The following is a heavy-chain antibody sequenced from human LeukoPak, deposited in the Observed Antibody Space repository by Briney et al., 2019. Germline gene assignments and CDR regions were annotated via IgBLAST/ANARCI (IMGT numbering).Heavy chain of an antibody. Sequence: PGGSMRLSCAASGFTFSSYWVSWVRQAPGKGLEWVANIKQDGSEKYYVDSVKGRFTISRDNAKNSLYLQMNSLRAEDTAVYYCARDNPVVWLQDWGQGTLVTVSS. J-gene: IGHJ4*02. CDR2: IKQDGSEK. CDR1: GFTFSSYW. V-gene: IGHV3-7*01. D-gene: IGHD3-22*01. CDR3: ARDNPVVWLQD.